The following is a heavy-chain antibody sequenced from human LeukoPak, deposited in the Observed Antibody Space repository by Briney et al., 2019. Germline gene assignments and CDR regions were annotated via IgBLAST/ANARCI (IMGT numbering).Heavy chain of an antibody. Sequence: GGSLRLSCAASGFTFSSYSMNWVRQAPGKGLVWVSSISSSSSCIYYVDSVKGRFTISSDNSKNSLYLQMNSLRAEDTAVYYCARALLLWFGESNAFDIWGQGTMVTVSS. V-gene: IGHV3-21*01. CDR2: ISSSSSCI. CDR3: ARALLLWFGESNAFDI. CDR1: GFTFSSYS. J-gene: IGHJ3*02. D-gene: IGHD3-10*01.